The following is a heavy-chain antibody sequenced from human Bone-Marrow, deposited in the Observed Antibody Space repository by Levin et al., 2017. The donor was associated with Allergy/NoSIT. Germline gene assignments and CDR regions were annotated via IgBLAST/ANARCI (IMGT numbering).Heavy chain of an antibody. Sequence: SVKVSCKFSGGTFSSYAISWLRQAPGQGLEWMGGIIPMFDTTNYAQKFQGRVTITADESTTTAYMELSGLTSGDTAIFYCARGVFVESGGDYYYYNMGVWGQGTTVTVSS. D-gene: IGHD3-10*02. J-gene: IGHJ6*02. V-gene: IGHV1-69*13. CDR1: GGTFSSYA. CDR2: IIPMFDTT. CDR3: ARGVFVESGGDYYYYNMGV.